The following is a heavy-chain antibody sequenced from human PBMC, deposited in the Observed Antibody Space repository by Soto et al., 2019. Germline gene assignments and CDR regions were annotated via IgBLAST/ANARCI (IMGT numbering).Heavy chain of an antibody. D-gene: IGHD6-13*01. CDR1: GYNFTHYY. V-gene: IGHV1-46*01. J-gene: IGHJ4*02. CDR3: ARDLAAGYY. Sequence: QVQLGQSGAEVKKPGASVKLSCRTSGYNFTHYYIHWVRQAPGQGLEWLAIINPASGSTNYAQDFQGRVTLTRDTSTTTVYLELSGLRAEDTAIFYCARDLAAGYYWGQGTLVTVSS. CDR2: INPASGST.